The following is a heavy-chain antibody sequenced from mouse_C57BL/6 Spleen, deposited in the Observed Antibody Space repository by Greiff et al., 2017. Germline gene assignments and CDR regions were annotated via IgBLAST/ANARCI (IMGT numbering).Heavy chain of an antibody. CDR3: ARSEYYGSSYAMDY. V-gene: IGHV1-82*01. D-gene: IGHD1-1*01. CDR1: GYAFSSSW. CDR2: IYPGDGDT. J-gene: IGHJ4*01. Sequence: QVQLKQSGPELVKPGASVKISCKASGYAFSSSWMNWVKQRPGKGLEGIGRIYPGDGDTNYNGKFKGKATLTADKSSSTAYMQRSSLTSEDSAVYFFARSEYYGSSYAMDYWGQGTSVTVSS.